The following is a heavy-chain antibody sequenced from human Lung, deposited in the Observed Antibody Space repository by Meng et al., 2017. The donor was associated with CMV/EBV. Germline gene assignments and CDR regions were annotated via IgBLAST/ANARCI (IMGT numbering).Heavy chain of an antibody. CDR1: GFTFSDFY. Sequence: SCAASGFTFSDFYMTWIRQAPGKGLEWVSYISKRGDTIYYADSLKGRFTISRDNAENSLYLHMNSLRAEDTAVYYCARDCSSLSCGGNYFDYGGQGXLVTFSS. D-gene: IGHD2-2*01. J-gene: IGHJ4*02. V-gene: IGHV3-11*01. CDR2: ISKRGDTI. CDR3: ARDCSSLSCGGNYFDY.